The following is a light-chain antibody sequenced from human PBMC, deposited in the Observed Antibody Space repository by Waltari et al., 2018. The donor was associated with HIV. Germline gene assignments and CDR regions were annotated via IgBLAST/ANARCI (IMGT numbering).Light chain of an antibody. CDR3: QQYSSFWT. CDR1: QTVNTL. CDR2: KAS. J-gene: IGKJ1*01. Sequence: DIQMAQSPSNLSASVGDRVTITCRASQTVNTLLALYQQKPGGVPQLLIYKASILENGVPSRFSGSGSGTDFTLTISRLQPDDVGFYYCQQYSSFWTFGQGTKVQVK. V-gene: IGKV1-5*03.